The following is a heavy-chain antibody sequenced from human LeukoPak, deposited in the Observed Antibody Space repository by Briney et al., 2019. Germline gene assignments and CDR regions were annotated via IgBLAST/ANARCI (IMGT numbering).Heavy chain of an antibody. CDR1: GDSISSYY. CDR2: IYTSGST. D-gene: IGHD2-2*01. J-gene: IGHJ5*02. V-gene: IGHV4-4*07. CDR3: ARELKPGMPAPYNWFDP. Sequence: SETLSLPCTVSGDSISSYYWSWIRQPAGKGLEWIGRIYTSGSTNYNPSLKSRVTMSVDTSKNQFSLKLSSVTAADTAVYYCARELKPGMPAPYNWFDPWGQGTLVTVSS.